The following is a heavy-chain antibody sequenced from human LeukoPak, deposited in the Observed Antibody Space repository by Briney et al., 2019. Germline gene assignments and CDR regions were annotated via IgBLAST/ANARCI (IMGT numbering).Heavy chain of an antibody. CDR1: GFTFSSYA. CDR3: AKLGAYYYDSSGYHFDY. CDR2: ISGSGGST. Sequence: GGSLRPSCAASGFTFSSYAMSWVRQAPGKGLEWVSAISGSGGSTYYADSVKGRFTISRDNSKNTLYLQMNSLRAEDTAVYYCAKLGAYYYDSSGYHFDYWGQGTLVTVSS. J-gene: IGHJ4*02. D-gene: IGHD3-22*01. V-gene: IGHV3-23*01.